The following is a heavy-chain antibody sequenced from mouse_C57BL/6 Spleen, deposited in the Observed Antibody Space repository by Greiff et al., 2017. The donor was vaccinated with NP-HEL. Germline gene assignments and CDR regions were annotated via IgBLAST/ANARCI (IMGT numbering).Heavy chain of an antibody. V-gene: IGHV1-15*01. CDR1: GYTFTDYE. CDR3: TRRDGSLYYLDY. J-gene: IGHJ2*01. Sequence: QVQLKESGAELVRPGASVTLSCKASGYTFTDYEMHWVKQTPVHGLEWIGAIDPETGGTAYNQKFKGKAILTADKSSSTAYMELRSLTSEDSAVYYCTRRDGSLYYLDYWGQGTTLTVSS. D-gene: IGHD6-1*01. CDR2: IDPETGGT.